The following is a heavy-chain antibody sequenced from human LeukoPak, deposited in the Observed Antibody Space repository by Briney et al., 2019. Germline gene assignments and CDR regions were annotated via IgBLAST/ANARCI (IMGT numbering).Heavy chain of an antibody. Sequence: GGSLRLSCAASGFTFSSYAMHWVRQAPGKGLEWVAVISYDGSNKYYADSVKGRLTISRDNSKNTLYLHMDSLRVEDTAVYYCAKELSRGLPDYWGQGTLVTVPS. V-gene: IGHV3-30*04. CDR3: AKELSRGLPDY. CDR1: GFTFSSYA. D-gene: IGHD2-21*01. J-gene: IGHJ4*02. CDR2: ISYDGSNK.